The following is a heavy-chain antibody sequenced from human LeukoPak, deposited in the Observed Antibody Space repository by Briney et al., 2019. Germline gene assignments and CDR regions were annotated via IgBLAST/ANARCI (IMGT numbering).Heavy chain of an antibody. CDR3: ARGGGSTWTQRGYFHP. V-gene: IGHV1-8*01. Sequence: GASVKVSCKASGYTFTSYDINWVRQATGQGLEWMGWMNPNSGNTAYAQKFQGRVTTTRNTSISTAYMELSSLRSDDTAVYYCARGGGSTWTQRGYFHPWGQGTLVTVSS. CDR1: GYTFTSYD. J-gene: IGHJ1*01. CDR2: MNPNSGNT. D-gene: IGHD6-13*01.